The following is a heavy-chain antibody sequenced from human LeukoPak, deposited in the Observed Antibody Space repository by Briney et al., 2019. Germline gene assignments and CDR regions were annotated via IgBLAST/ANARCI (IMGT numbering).Heavy chain of an antibody. CDR1: GFTFSSSW. V-gene: IGHV3-74*01. D-gene: IGHD2-21*01. Sequence: GGSLRPSCAASGFTFSSSWIHWIRQAPGKGLVWVSRMNSDGSTTDYADSVKGRFTISRDNAKNTLYLQMNSLRAEDTAVYYCARGGESVGIFDFWGQGTLVTVSS. CDR2: MNSDGSTT. CDR3: ARGGESVGIFDF. J-gene: IGHJ4*02.